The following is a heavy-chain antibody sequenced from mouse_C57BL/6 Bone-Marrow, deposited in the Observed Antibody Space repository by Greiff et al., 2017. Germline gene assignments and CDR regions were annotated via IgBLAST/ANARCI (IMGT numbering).Heavy chain of an antibody. J-gene: IGHJ3*01. CDR3: ASPDRTWFAY. V-gene: IGHV5-6*01. Sequence: DVHLVESGGDLVKPGGSLKLSCAASGFTFSSYGMSWVRQTPDERLEWVATISSGGSYTYYPDSVKGRFTISRDNAKNTLYLQMSSLKSEDTAMYYCASPDRTWFAYWGQGTLVTVSA. CDR1: GFTFSSYG. CDR2: ISSGGSYT. D-gene: IGHD2-14*01.